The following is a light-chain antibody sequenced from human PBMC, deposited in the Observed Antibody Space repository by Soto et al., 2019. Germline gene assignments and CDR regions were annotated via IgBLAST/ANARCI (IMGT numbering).Light chain of an antibody. J-gene: IGLJ1*01. CDR2: DDG. CDR1: NIGSKS. CDR3: QVWDSSSDHLYV. V-gene: IGLV3-21*02. Sequence: SYELTQPPSVSVAPGQTARITCGGNNIGSKSVHWYQQKPGQAPVLVVYDDGDRPSGIPERFSGSTSGNTATLTISRVEAGDEADYYCQVWDSSSDHLYVFGTGTKVTVL.